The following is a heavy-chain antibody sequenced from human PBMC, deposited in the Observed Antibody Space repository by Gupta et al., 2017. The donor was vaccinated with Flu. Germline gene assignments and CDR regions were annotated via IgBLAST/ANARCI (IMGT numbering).Heavy chain of an antibody. D-gene: IGHD5-18*01. J-gene: IGHJ4*02. CDR1: GGSISSTYYY. Sequence: QLQLQESGPGLVKPSETLSLTCTVSGGSISSTYYYWGWIRQPPGKGLEWIGSIFYSGSTYYNPSLKSRVTISVDTAKNQFSLKLSSVTAADTAVYYCASMSDDKAMFLVRDYWGQGTLVTVSS. CDR3: ASMSDDKAMFLVRDY. V-gene: IGHV4-39*01. CDR2: IFYSGST.